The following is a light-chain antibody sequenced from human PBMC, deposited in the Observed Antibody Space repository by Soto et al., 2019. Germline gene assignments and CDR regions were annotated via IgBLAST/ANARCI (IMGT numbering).Light chain of an antibody. J-gene: IGLJ2*01. CDR3: QTWGTGIQV. V-gene: IGLV4-69*01. CDR2: VNSDGSH. CDR1: SGHSSYA. Sequence: QAVVTQSPSASASLGASVKLTCTLSSGHSSYAIAWHQQQPEKGPRYLMKVNSDGSHTKGDGIPDRFSGSTSGAERYLTISSLQSEDEADYSCQTWGTGIQVFGGGTKLTVL.